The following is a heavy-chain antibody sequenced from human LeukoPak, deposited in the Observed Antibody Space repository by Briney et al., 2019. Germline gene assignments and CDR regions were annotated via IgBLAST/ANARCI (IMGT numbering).Heavy chain of an antibody. J-gene: IGHJ4*02. V-gene: IGHV3-53*01. CDR1: GFTFSNYA. CDR2: IYSDNT. CDR3: ARRAGAYSHPYDY. Sequence: GGSLRLSCAASGFTFSNYAMSWVRQAPGKGLEWVSFIYSDNTHYSDSVKGRFTISRDNSKNTRYLQMNSLRAEDTAVYYCARRAGAYSHPYDYWGQGTLVTVSS. D-gene: IGHD4/OR15-4a*01.